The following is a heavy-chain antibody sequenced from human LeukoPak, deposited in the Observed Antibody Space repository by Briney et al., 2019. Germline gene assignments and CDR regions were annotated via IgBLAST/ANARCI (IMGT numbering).Heavy chain of an antibody. CDR3: ARAIRVVAATPREYYYYYMDV. CDR2: ISAYNGNT. D-gene: IGHD2-15*01. V-gene: IGHV1-18*01. CDR1: GYTFTSYD. Sequence: GASVKVSCKASGYTFTSYDINWVRQATGQGLEWMGWISAYNGNTNYAQKLQGRVTMTTDTSTSTAYMELRSLRSDDTAVYYCARAIRVVAATPREYYYYYMDVWGKGTTVTVSS. J-gene: IGHJ6*03.